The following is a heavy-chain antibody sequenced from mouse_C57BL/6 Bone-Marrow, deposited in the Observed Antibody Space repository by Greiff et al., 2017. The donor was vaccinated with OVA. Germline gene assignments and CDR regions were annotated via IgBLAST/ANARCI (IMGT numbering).Heavy chain of an antibody. V-gene: IGHV2-5*01. J-gene: IGHJ4*01. D-gene: IGHD2-5*01. Sequence: QVQLKQSGPGLVQPSQSLSITCTVSGFSLTSYGVHWVRQSPGKGLEWLGVIWRGGSTDYNAAFMSRLSITKDNSKSQVFFKMNSLQADDTAIYYCAKNEGYYSNYDYAMDYWGQGTSVTVSS. CDR3: AKNEGYYSNYDYAMDY. CDR1: GFSLTSYG. CDR2: IWRGGST.